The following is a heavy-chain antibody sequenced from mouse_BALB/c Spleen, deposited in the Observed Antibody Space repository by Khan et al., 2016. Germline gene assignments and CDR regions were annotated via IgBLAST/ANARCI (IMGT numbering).Heavy chain of an antibody. V-gene: IGHV1-54*03. CDR2: INPGSGGT. CDR1: GYAFTNYL. J-gene: IGHJ4*01. Sequence: QVQLQQSGAELVRPGTSVKVSCKASGYAFTNYLTEWVKQRPGQGLEWIGVINPGSGGTNYNEKFKGKATLTADKSSSTAYMQLSSLTSDDSAVYFCARQTILYYAMDYWGQGTSVTVSS. D-gene: IGHD2-12*01. CDR3: ARQTILYYAMDY.